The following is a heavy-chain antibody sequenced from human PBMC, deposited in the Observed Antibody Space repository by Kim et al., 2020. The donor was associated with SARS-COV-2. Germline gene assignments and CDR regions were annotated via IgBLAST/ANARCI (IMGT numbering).Heavy chain of an antibody. Sequence: GGSLRLSCLASGFTLSSYTIHWFRQTPGKRLEAVAVASFDGGTDYYVDSVKGRFTLSRDHSKHTLYLEMTGLRKEDTAMYFCARESGRRTIRLSQGYWG. CDR2: ASFDGGTD. V-gene: IGHV3-30*04. CDR1: GFTLSSYT. J-gene: IGHJ4*01. D-gene: IGHD2-21*01. CDR3: ARESGRRTIRLSQGY.